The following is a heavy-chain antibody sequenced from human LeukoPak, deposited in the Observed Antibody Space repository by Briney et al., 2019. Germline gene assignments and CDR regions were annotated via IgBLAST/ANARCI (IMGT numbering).Heavy chain of an antibody. CDR1: GYTFTDYF. Sequence: ASVTVSCKASGYTFTDYFMHWVRQAPGQGLEWMGWINPNSGATNYAQQFQGRVTMTRDRSISTMFMELSRLTSDDTALYYCARDLGLHCTGISCPSDYWGQGTLVTVSS. J-gene: IGHJ4*02. CDR2: INPNSGAT. CDR3: ARDLGLHCTGISCPSDY. V-gene: IGHV1-2*02. D-gene: IGHD2-8*02.